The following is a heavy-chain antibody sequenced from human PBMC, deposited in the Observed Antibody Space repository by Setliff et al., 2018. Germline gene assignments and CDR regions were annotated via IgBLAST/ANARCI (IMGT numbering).Heavy chain of an antibody. Sequence: ASVKVSCKASGYSFGSYNMHWVRQATGQGLEWMGWMNPNSGNTGYAQKLQGRVTMTTDTSTSTAYMELRSLRSDDTAVYYCARVTIAVAGYFDFWGQGTLVTVSS. CDR3: ARVTIAVAGYFDF. J-gene: IGHJ4*02. V-gene: IGHV1-8*02. CDR1: GYSFGSYN. D-gene: IGHD6-19*01. CDR2: MNPNSGNT.